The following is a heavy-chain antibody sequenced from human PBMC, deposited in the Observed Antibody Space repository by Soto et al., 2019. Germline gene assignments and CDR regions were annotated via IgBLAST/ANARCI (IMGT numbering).Heavy chain of an antibody. D-gene: IGHD3-22*01. V-gene: IGHV4-39*01. CDR1: AGSITSSSYY. J-gene: IGHJ4*02. CDR2: IYYTGST. CDR3: MLGSGWKDFDY. Sequence: QLQLQESGPGLVKPSETLSLTCTVSAGSITSSSYYWGWIRQPPGKGLEWIGSIYYTGSTYYNLSLKSRVTISVDTSMNQFSLTLRSVTAADTAVYYCMLGSGWKDFDYWGQGTLVTASS.